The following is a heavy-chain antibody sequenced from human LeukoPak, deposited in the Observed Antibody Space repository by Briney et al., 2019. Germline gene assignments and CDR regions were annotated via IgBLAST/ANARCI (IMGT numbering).Heavy chain of an antibody. J-gene: IGHJ4*02. Sequence: EASVKVSCKASGYTFTSYAISWVRQAPGQGLEWMGGIIPIFGTANYAQKFQGRVTITADESTSTAYMELSSLRSEDTAVYYCASSPDTAMVFDYWGQGTLVTVSS. V-gene: IGHV1-69*13. CDR2: IIPIFGTA. CDR1: GYTFTSYA. D-gene: IGHD5-18*01. CDR3: ASSPDTAMVFDY.